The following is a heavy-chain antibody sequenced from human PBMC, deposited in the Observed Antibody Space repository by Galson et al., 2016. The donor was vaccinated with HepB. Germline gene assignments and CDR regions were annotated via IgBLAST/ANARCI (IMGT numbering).Heavy chain of an antibody. CDR3: AKDCSTTSCSAWHAFDM. V-gene: IGHV3-23*01. CDR1: GFIFSNFA. Sequence: TLRLSCAASGFIFSNFAMRWVRQAPGKGLEWVSPISDSGGSTYYADSVKGRFTISRDNAKNSLCLQMNSLRAEDTGVYYCAKDCSTTSCSAWHAFDMWGQGTLVTVSS. D-gene: IGHD2-2*01. J-gene: IGHJ3*02. CDR2: ISDSGGST.